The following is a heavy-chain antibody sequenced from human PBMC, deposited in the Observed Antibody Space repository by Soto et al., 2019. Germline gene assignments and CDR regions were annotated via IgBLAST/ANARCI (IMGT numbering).Heavy chain of an antibody. J-gene: IGHJ5*02. Sequence: GASVKVSCKASGYTFTSYGISWVRQAPGQGLEWMGWINPNSGGTNYAQKFQGRVTMTRDTSISTAYMELSRLRSDDTAVYYCARAPNPYSSSSGWFDPWGQGTLVTVSS. CDR1: GYTFTSYG. CDR3: ARAPNPYSSSSGWFDP. CDR2: INPNSGGT. V-gene: IGHV1-2*02. D-gene: IGHD6-6*01.